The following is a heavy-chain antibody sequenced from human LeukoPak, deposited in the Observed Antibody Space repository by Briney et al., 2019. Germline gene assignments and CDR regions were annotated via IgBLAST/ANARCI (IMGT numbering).Heavy chain of an antibody. V-gene: IGHV1-18*01. CDR3: ARVVKGANYFDY. CDR1: GYTFTSYG. Sequence: ASVKVSCKASGYTFTSYGISWVRQAPGQGLEWMGWISAYNGNTNYAQKLQGRVTITRDTSASTAYMELSSLRSEDTAVYYCARVVKGANYFDYWGQGTLVTVSS. CDR2: ISAYNGNT. D-gene: IGHD3-22*01. J-gene: IGHJ4*02.